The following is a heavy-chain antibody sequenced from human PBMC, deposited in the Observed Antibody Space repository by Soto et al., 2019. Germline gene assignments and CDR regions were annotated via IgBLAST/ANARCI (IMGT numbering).Heavy chain of an antibody. CDR1: GRTFPQFC. V-gene: IGHV5-51*01. Sequence: GEALKLSCTGSGRTFPQFCSGRVRQMSGTGLDWIGYVYPGDPDTRCSPSFRGQVTISADKSITTAYQHWSSLRASDSGMFYCARGGSCNIGNWSLDFWGPGPLVTVSS. D-gene: IGHD1-20*01. CDR3: ARGGSCNIGNWSLDF. J-gene: IGHJ4*02. CDR2: VYPGDPDT.